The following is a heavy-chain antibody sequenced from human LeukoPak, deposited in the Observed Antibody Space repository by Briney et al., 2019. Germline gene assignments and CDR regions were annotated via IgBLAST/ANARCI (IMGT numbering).Heavy chain of an antibody. CDR2: IGTAGDT. CDR3: ARGYLRYSGYDMGRVFDY. CDR1: GFTFSSYD. Sequence: PGGSLRLSCAASGFTFSSYDMHWVRQATGKGLERVSAIGTAGDTYYPGSVKGRFTISRENAKNSLYLQMNSLRAEDTAVYYCARGYLRYSGYDMGRVFDYWGQGTLVTVSS. D-gene: IGHD5-12*01. J-gene: IGHJ4*02. V-gene: IGHV3-13*01.